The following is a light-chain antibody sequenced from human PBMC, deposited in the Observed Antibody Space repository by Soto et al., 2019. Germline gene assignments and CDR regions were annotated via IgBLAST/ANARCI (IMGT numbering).Light chain of an antibody. CDR2: DAS. CDR1: QSLRSS. J-gene: IGKJ1*01. CDR3: QQYNNWPQT. Sequence: ETMMTQSPDTLSVSLGERATLSCRASQSLRSSLAWYQQKPGQAPRLLIYDASTRATGIPARFSGGGSGTDFTLTISGLQSEDFAVYYCQQYNNWPQTFGQGTKVDIK. V-gene: IGKV3-15*01.